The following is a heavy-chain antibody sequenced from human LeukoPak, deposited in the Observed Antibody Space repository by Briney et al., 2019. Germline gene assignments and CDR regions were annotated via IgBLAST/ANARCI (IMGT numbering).Heavy chain of an antibody. CDR3: ARDLSIGDAFDI. J-gene: IGHJ3*02. D-gene: IGHD3-22*01. CDR2: IYYSGST. CDR1: GGSISSYY. Sequence: PSETLSLTCTVSGGSISSYYWSWIRQPPGKGLEWIGYIYYSGSTNYNPSLKSRVTISVDTSKNQFSLKLSSVTAADTAVYYCARDLSIGDAFDIWGQGTMVTVSS. V-gene: IGHV4-59*01.